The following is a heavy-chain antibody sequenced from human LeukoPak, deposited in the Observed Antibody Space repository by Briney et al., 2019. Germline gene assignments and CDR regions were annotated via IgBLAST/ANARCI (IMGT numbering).Heavy chain of an antibody. D-gene: IGHD6-19*01. J-gene: IGHJ4*02. V-gene: IGHV3-48*02. CDR3: ASPLRYSSGWYSFDF. Sequence: PGGSLRLSCAASGFTFSSYSMNWVRQAPGKGLEWVSYISSSSSTIYYADSVKGRFTISRDNAKNSLYLQMNSLRDEDTAVYYCASPLRYSSGWYSFDFWGQGTLVTVSS. CDR2: ISSSSSTI. CDR1: GFTFSSYS.